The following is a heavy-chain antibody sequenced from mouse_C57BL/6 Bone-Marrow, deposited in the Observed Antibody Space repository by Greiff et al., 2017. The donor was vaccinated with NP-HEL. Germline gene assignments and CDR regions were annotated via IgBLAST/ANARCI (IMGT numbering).Heavy chain of an antibody. V-gene: IGHV5-12*01. CDR3: ARHDWEGLPGFAY. J-gene: IGHJ3*01. Sequence: EVMLVESGGGLVQPGGSLKLSCAASGFTFSDYYMYWVRQTPEKRLEWVAYISNGGGSTYYPDTVKGRFTISRDNAKNTLYLQMSRLKSEDTAMYYCARHDWEGLPGFAYWGQGTLVTVSA. CDR2: ISNGGGST. CDR1: GFTFSDYY. D-gene: IGHD4-1*01.